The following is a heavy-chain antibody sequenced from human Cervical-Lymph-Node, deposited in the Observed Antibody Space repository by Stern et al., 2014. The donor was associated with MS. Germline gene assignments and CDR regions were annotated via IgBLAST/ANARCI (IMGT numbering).Heavy chain of an antibody. CDR1: GGTFSSYT. V-gene: IGHV1-69*12. CDR2: IIPILATT. Sequence: QVQLVQSGAEVKKPGSSVTVSCNVYGGTFSSYTLNWVRQSPGQGLEWMGGIIPILATTKYPQRFQGKVTITADGSTSTTYLEVSSLTSEDTAVYYCAREGIPGAGGTFDNWGQGTLVIVSS. J-gene: IGHJ4*02. D-gene: IGHD1-26*01. CDR3: AREGIPGAGGTFDN.